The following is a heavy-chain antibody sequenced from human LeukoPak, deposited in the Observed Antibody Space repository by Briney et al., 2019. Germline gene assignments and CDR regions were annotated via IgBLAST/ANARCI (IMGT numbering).Heavy chain of an antibody. CDR1: GGTFSSYA. CDR2: IIPIFGTA. D-gene: IGHD6-13*01. V-gene: IGHV1-69*13. CDR3: ARVVAAAGSAFDY. Sequence: SVKVSCKASGGTFSSYAISWVRQAPGQGLEWMGGIIPIFGTANYAQKFQGRVTITADESTSTAYMELSSLRSEDTAVYYCARVVAAAGSAFDYWGQGTLVTVSS. J-gene: IGHJ4*02.